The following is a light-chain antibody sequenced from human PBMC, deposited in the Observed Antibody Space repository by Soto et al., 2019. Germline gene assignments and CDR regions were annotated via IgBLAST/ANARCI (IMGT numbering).Light chain of an antibody. CDR3: QQSHSTPLT. CDR1: QDIAIY. Sequence: IQLTQSPPSLSASVGDRVTITCRASQDIAIYLAWYQQKPGEAPKLLIHAASTLHGGVPSRFSGSGSGTDFTLTITSLQAEDFATYFCQQSHSTPLTFGGGTKLEI. CDR2: AAS. J-gene: IGKJ4*01. V-gene: IGKV1-9*01.